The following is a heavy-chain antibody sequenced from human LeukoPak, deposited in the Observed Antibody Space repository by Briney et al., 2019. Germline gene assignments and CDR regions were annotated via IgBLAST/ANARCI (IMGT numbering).Heavy chain of an antibody. D-gene: IGHD3-22*01. Sequence: SETLSLTCTVSGGSVSSSSYYWGWIRQTPGKGLEWIGTMYYSGSTYYNPSLKSRVTISVDTSKNQFSLKLSSVTAADTAVYYCARHTPNTSSYYYEVLHDYWGQGTLVTVSS. V-gene: IGHV4-39*01. CDR1: GGSVSSSSYY. CDR2: MYYSGST. CDR3: ARHTPNTSSYYYEVLHDY. J-gene: IGHJ4*02.